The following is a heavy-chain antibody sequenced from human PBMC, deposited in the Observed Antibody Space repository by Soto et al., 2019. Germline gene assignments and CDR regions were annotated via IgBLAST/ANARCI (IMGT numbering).Heavy chain of an antibody. D-gene: IGHD2-15*01. V-gene: IGHV4-4*02. CDR3: ATLPPRIVVVMTDLPT. CDR1: GASIRSTYW. J-gene: IGHJ5*02. Sequence: PSETLSLTCFVSGASIRSTYWWSWVGQNPEKRLEWIGQIYHTGTTSYNPSLKNRVTISLDKSNNQFSLRLTSMTAADTAVYYCATLPPRIVVVMTDLPTWGQGTLVTVSS. CDR2: IYHTGTT.